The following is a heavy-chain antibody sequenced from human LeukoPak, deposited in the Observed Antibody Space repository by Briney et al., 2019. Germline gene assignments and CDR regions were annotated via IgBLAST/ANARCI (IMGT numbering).Heavy chain of an antibody. CDR2: VYYSGTT. J-gene: IGHJ1*01. Sequence: SETLSLTCTVSGGSISSSNYYWGWIRQTPGKGLEWIGSVYYSGTTSYNPSLRSRVSISMDRSKNLFSLNLNSVTAADTGIYYCARPRLAHSSSSDFQDWGQGTLVTVSS. CDR1: GGSISSSNYY. D-gene: IGHD6-6*01. CDR3: ARPRLAHSSSSDFQD. V-gene: IGHV4-39*01.